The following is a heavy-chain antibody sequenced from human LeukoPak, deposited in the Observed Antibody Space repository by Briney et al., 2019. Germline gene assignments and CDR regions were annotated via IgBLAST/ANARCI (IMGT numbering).Heavy chain of an antibody. CDR1: GFTFSSYW. V-gene: IGHV3-7*04. J-gene: IGHJ4*02. CDR3: ARVDFWSGYYPFDY. CDR2: INQDGSEK. Sequence: GGSLRLSCAASGFTFSSYWMSWVRQAPGKGLEWVANINQDGSEKYYVDSVKGRFTISRNNAKNSLYLQMNSLRAEDTAVYYCARVDFWSGYYPFDYWGQGTLVTVSS. D-gene: IGHD3-3*01.